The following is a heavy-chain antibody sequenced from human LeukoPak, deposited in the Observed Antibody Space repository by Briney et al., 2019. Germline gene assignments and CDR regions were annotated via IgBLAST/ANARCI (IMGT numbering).Heavy chain of an antibody. CDR1: GGSFSNYY. CDR2: IYYTET. D-gene: IGHD7-27*01. Sequence: KPSETLSLTCTVSGGSFSNYYWSWIRQSPGKGLEWIGYIYYTETSYNPSLKSRVTISADTSKNQFSLKLYSVTAADTAVYYCATRKLGNDYWGQGTLVTVSS. V-gene: IGHV4-59*01. CDR3: ATRKLGNDY. J-gene: IGHJ4*02.